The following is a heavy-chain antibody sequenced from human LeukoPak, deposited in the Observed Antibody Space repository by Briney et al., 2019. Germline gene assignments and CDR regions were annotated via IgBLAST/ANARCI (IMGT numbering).Heavy chain of an antibody. D-gene: IGHD1-26*01. V-gene: IGHV4-59*01. CDR2: LYPSGST. CDR1: GGSINSGY. Sequence: SETLSLTCSVSGGSINSGYWSWLRPPPGKGLEWIGLLYPSGSTNYNPSLKSRVTISVDTSRTQFSLKLSSMTAADTAVYYCAGGHYPLEYWGQGTLVTVSS. CDR3: AGGHYPLEY. J-gene: IGHJ4*02.